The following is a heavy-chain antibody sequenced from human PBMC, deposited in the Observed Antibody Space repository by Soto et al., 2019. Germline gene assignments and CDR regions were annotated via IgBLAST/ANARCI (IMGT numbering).Heavy chain of an antibody. CDR1: GGSISSYY. CDR3: AKFYGGNSAHTYTIDP. V-gene: IGHV4-59*12. Sequence: PSETLSLTCTVSGGSISSYYWSWIRQPPGKGLEWIGYSYYSGSTNYNPSLKSRVTISVDTSKNQFSLKLSPVTAEDTAVYYCAKFYGGNSAHTYTIDPWGQGTLVTVSS. D-gene: IGHD2-21*02. J-gene: IGHJ5*02. CDR2: SYYSGST.